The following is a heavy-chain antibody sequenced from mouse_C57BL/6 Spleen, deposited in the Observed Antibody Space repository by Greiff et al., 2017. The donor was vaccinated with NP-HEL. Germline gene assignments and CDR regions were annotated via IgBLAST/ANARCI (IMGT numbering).Heavy chain of an antibody. Sequence: QVQLQQPGAELVKPGASVKLSCKASGYTFTSYWMHWVKQRPGQGLEWIGMIHPNSGSTNYNEKFKSKATLTVDKSSSTAYMQLGSLTSEDSAVYDCARIYDYDGDYYAMDYWGQGTSVTVSS. D-gene: IGHD2-4*01. J-gene: IGHJ4*01. CDR3: ARIYDYDGDYYAMDY. V-gene: IGHV1-64*01. CDR2: IHPNSGST. CDR1: GYTFTSYW.